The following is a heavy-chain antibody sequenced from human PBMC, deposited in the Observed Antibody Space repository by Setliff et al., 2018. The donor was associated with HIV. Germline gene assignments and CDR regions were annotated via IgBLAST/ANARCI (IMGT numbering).Heavy chain of an antibody. D-gene: IGHD3-10*01. CDR1: GGSISYYH. CDR3: ARSIYGSGSYPLGY. CDR2: IYYTGFT. V-gene: IGHV4-4*07. J-gene: IGHJ4*02. Sequence: PSETLSLTCSVSGGSISYYHWSWIRQPAGKGLEWIGRIYYTGFTDYNPSLKSRLTMSVDTSKNQFSLKLSSVTAADTAVYFCARSIYGSGSYPLGYWGQGILVTVSS.